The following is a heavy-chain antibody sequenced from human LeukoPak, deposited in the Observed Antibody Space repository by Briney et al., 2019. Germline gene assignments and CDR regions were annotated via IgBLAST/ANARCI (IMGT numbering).Heavy chain of an antibody. CDR1: GYIINNYW. Sequence: GESLKISCKGSGYIINNYWIGWVRQMPGKGLEWTGIIYPADSDIRYSPSFQGQVTISADKSISTAYLQWSSLKASDTAMYYCARQEYCSGGSCYTWFDPWGQGTLVTVSS. CDR3: ARQEYCSGGSCYTWFDP. J-gene: IGHJ5*02. D-gene: IGHD2-15*01. V-gene: IGHV5-51*01. CDR2: IYPADSDI.